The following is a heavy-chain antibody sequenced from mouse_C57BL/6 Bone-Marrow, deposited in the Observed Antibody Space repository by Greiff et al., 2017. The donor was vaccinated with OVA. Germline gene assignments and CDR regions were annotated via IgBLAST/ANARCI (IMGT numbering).Heavy chain of an antibody. D-gene: IGHD1-1*01. CDR2: IYWDDDK. V-gene: IGHV8-12*01. J-gene: IGHJ2*01. CDR3: ARRASTVVDYYFDY. Sequence: QVTLKESGPGILQSSQTLILTCSFSGFSLSTSGMGVSWIRQPSGKGLEWLAHIYWDDDKRYIPSLKSRLTISKDTSRNQVFRKITRVDTADTATYYCARRASTVVDYYFDYWGQGTTLTVSS. CDR1: GFSLSTSGMG.